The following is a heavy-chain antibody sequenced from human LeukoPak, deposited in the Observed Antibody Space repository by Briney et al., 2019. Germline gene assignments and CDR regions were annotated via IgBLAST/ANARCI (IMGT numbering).Heavy chain of an antibody. CDR3: ARVGSVVAAHFDY. V-gene: IGHV3-53*01. J-gene: IGHJ4*02. CDR2: IYSGGST. D-gene: IGHD2-15*01. CDR1: GFTVSSNY. Sequence: GGSLRLSCAASGFTVSSNYMSWVRQAPGKGLEWVSVIYSGGSTYYADSVKGRFTISRDNSKNTLYLQMNSLRAEDTAVYYCARVGSVVAAHFDYWGQGTLVNISS.